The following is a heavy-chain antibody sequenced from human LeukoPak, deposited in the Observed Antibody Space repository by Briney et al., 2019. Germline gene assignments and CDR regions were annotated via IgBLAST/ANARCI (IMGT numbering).Heavy chain of an antibody. CDR3: ARDQGYYYYMDV. Sequence: GGSLRLSCAASGFTFDDYAMHWARQAPGKGLEWVSGISWNSGSIGYADSVKGRFTISRDNAKNSLYLQMNSLRAEDTAVYYCARDQGYYYYMDVWGKGTTVTVSS. J-gene: IGHJ6*03. CDR2: ISWNSGSI. CDR1: GFTFDDYA. V-gene: IGHV3-9*01.